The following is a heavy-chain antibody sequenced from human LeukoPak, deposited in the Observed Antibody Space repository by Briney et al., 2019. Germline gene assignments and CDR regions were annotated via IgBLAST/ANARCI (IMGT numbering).Heavy chain of an antibody. CDR2: TYYRSKWYN. V-gene: IGHV6-1*01. Sequence: SQTLSLTCDISGDSVSSINGAWNWIRQSPSRGLEWLGRTYYRSKWYNEYAESMKGRMTITPDTSNYQFSLQLNSVTPDDTAVYYCARDLANTGWYTFDYWGQGTLVTVSS. CDR1: GDSVSSINGA. J-gene: IGHJ4*02. CDR3: ARDLANTGWYTFDY. D-gene: IGHD6-19*01.